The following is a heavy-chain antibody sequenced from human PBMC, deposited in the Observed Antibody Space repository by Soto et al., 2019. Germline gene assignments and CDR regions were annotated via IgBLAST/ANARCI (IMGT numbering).Heavy chain of an antibody. V-gene: IGHV1-69*13. Sequence: EASVKVSCKASGGTFSSYAISWVRQAPGQGLEWMGGIIPIFGTANYAQKFQGRVTITADESTSTAYMELSSLRSEGTAVYYCAGKGGWYFDLWGRGTLVTVSS. CDR3: AGKGGWYFDL. CDR1: GGTFSSYA. D-gene: IGHD3-16*01. J-gene: IGHJ2*01. CDR2: IIPIFGTA.